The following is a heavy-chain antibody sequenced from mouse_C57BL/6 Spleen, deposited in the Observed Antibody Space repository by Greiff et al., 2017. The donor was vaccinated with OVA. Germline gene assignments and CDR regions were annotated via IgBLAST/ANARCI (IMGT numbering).Heavy chain of an antibody. CDR2: IDPEDGET. V-gene: IGHV14-2*01. CDR3: ASDYGSSYGY. CDR1: GFNIKDYY. D-gene: IGHD1-1*01. Sequence: EVNVVESGAELVKPGASVKLSCTASGFNIKDYYMHWVKQRTEQGLEWIGRIDPEDGETKYAPKFQGKATITADTSSNTAYLQLSSLTSEDTAVYYCASDYGSSYGYWGQGTTLTVSS. J-gene: IGHJ2*01.